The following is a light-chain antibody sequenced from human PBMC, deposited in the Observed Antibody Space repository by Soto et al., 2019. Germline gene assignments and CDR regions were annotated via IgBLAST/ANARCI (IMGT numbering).Light chain of an antibody. J-gene: IGKJ4*01. CDR1: QSISSY. V-gene: IGKV1-39*01. Sequence: DIQMTQSPSSLSASVGDRVTITCRASQSISSYLNAYQQKPARHAQLLIFAASSLQSGVPSRFSSSRSATTFTLTISSLQPEDFATYYCQQRYSTPSTFGGGTKVDNK. CDR3: QQRYSTPST. CDR2: AAS.